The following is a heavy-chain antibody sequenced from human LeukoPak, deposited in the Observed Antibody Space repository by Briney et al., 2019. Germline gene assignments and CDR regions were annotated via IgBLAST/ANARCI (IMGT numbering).Heavy chain of an antibody. Sequence: GGSLRLSCAASGFTFSSYSMNWVRQAPGKGLEWVSYISSSSSTIYYADSVKGRFTISRDNAKNSLYLQMNSLRDGDTAVYYCARGGGYYLGYVWGQGTTVTVSS. V-gene: IGHV3-48*02. CDR2: ISSSSSTI. D-gene: IGHD3-22*01. CDR1: GFTFSSYS. J-gene: IGHJ6*02. CDR3: ARGGGYYLGYV.